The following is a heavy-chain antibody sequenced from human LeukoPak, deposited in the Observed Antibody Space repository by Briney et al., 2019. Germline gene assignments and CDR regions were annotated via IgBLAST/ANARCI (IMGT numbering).Heavy chain of an antibody. Sequence: GGSLRLSCTASGFTFSSYSMNWIRQAPGKGLEWVSSISISSTYIYYADSVKGRFTMSRDNAKNSLYLQMNSLRAEDTAVYYCARHFSTYSYGLDVWGQGTTVTVSS. D-gene: IGHD3-3*02. CDR1: GFTFSSYS. J-gene: IGHJ6*02. CDR3: ARHFSTYSYGLDV. CDR2: ISISSTYI. V-gene: IGHV3-21*01.